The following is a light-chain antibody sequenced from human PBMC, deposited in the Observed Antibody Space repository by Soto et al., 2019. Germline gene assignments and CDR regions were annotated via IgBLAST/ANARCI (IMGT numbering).Light chain of an antibody. J-gene: IGKJ3*01. CDR1: QSISSW. V-gene: IGKV1-5*03. CDR3: QQYDTYST. CDR2: RAS. Sequence: DIQMTQSPSTLSASIGDRVTITCRASQSISSWLAWYQQKAGKAPKLLIYRASSLESGVPSRFSVSGSGTEFTLTISSLQPDDFATYYCQQYDTYSTFGPGTKVDIK.